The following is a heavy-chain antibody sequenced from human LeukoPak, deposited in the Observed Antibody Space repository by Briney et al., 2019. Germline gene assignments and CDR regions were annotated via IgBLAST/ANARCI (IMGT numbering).Heavy chain of an antibody. D-gene: IGHD2-15*01. CDR3: ARGTLYCSGGTCSYHFDY. CDR2: IYDSGST. J-gene: IGHJ4*02. Sequence: SETLSLTCTVSGGSISSGGYYWSWIRQHPGKGLEWIGNIYDSGSTNYNSSLKSRVTISIDTSKNQFSLKLTSVTAADTAVYYCARGTLYCSGGTCSYHFDYWSQGTLVTVSS. CDR1: GGSISSGGYY. V-gene: IGHV4-61*08.